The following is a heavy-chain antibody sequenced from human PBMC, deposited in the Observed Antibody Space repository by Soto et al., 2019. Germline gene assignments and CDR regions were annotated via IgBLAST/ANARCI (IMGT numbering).Heavy chain of an antibody. D-gene: IGHD1-26*01. CDR2: IYYSGST. Sequence: SSETLSLTCTVSGGSVSSGSYYWSWIRQPPGKGLEWIGYIYYSGSTNYNPSLKSRVTISVDTSKNQFSLKLSSVTAADTAVYYCARARVGDLDYWGQGTLVTVYS. V-gene: IGHV4-61*01. J-gene: IGHJ4*02. CDR1: GGSVSSGSYY. CDR3: ARARVGDLDY.